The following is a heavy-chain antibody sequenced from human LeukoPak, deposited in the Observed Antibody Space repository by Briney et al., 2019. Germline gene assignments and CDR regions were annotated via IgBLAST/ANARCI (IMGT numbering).Heavy chain of an antibody. J-gene: IGHJ3*02. CDR1: GFSLSTSGVG. Sequence: SGPTLVKLTQTLTLTCTFSGFSLSTSGVGVGWIRQPPGKALEWLALIYWNDDKRYSPSLKSRLTITKDTSKNQVVLTMTNMDPVDTATYYCAHYDIVVVVAAIGAFDIWGQGTMVTVSS. CDR3: AHYDIVVVVAAIGAFDI. CDR2: IYWNDDK. D-gene: IGHD2-15*01. V-gene: IGHV2-5*01.